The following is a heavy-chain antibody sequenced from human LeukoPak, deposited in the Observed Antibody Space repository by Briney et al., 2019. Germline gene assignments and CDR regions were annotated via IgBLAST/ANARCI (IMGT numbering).Heavy chain of an antibody. CDR3: ARQAYSSGWYTAAY. D-gene: IGHD6-19*01. CDR1: GGSISSSY. CDR2: IYDSETT. V-gene: IGHV4-59*08. Sequence: PSETLSLTCAVSGGSISSSYWSWMRQPPGKGLEWIASIYDSETTKYNPSLRSRATISSDTSKNQFSLKLSSVTAADTAVYYCARQAYSSGWYTAAYWGQGILVTVSS. J-gene: IGHJ4*02.